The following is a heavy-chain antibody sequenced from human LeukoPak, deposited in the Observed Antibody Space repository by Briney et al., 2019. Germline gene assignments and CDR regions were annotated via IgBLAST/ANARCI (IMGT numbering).Heavy chain of an antibody. CDR1: GRTFSSYA. J-gene: IGHJ6*04. CDR3: ARGAYCSSTSCYHYGMDV. D-gene: IGHD2-2*01. V-gene: IGHV1-69*13. Sequence: AASVNVSCKASGRTFSSYAIRWVRQAPGQGLEWVGGIIPIFGTANYAQKSQGRVTITADESTSTDYMELSSLRSEDTAVYYCARGAYCSSTSCYHYGMDVWGKGTTVTVSS. CDR2: IIPIFGTA.